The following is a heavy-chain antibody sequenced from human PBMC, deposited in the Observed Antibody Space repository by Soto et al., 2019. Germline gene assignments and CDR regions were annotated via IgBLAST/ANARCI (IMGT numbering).Heavy chain of an antibody. J-gene: IGHJ4*02. Sequence: VQLVESGGGVVQPGRSLRLSCAASGFTFSSYGIHWVRQAPGKGLEWVSSISSTGSYIYYADSVKGRFTISRDNAKSSLYLQMHSLRAEDTAVYYCGRVSFGIQLWFPVDYWGLGSLVTVSS. CDR2: ISSTGSYI. CDR3: GRVSFGIQLWFPVDY. V-gene: IGHV3-21*01. CDR1: GFTFSSYG. D-gene: IGHD5-18*01.